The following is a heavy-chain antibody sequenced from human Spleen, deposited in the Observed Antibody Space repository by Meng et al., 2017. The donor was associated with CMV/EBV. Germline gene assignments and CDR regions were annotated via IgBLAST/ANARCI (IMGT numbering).Heavy chain of an antibody. V-gene: IGHV3-23*01. Sequence: CAASGFTFNTYAMSWGRQAPGKGLQCVSTINDSGSGTYYTDSVKGRFTISRDNSKNTLYLQMDSLGAEDAAIYYCAKGVPHNYGYDSWGQGTLVTVSS. CDR2: INDSGSGT. CDR1: GFTFNTYA. D-gene: IGHD4-17*01. CDR3: AKGVPHNYGYDS. J-gene: IGHJ5*01.